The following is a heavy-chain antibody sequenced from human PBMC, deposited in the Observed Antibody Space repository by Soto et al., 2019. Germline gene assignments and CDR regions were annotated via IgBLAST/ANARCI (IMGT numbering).Heavy chain of an antibody. CDR3: ARGGSNDWQVAVDT. CDR2: INHSGSN. J-gene: IGHJ3*02. V-gene: IGHV4-34*01. CDR1: GGSFSTYY. D-gene: IGHD3-9*01. Sequence: SETLFLTCVVSGGSFSTYYYNWIRQSPGKGLEWIGEINHSGSNDYSPSLKSRVTMSLDTSKNQFSLKLTSVTAADTAVYYCARGGSNDWQVAVDTGCPRPLVT.